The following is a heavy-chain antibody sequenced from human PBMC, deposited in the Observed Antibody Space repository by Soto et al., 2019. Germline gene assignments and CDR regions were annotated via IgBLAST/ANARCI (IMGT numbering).Heavy chain of an antibody. CDR3: AKPLQHIVLMVYAMSY. CDR2: ISGSGGST. Sequence: VQLLESGGGLVQPGGSLRLSCAASGFTFSSYAMSWVRQAPGKGLEWVSAISGSGGSTYYADSVKGRFTISRDNSKNTLYLQMNSLRAEDTAVYYCAKPLQHIVLMVYAMSYWGQGTLVTVSS. J-gene: IGHJ4*02. CDR1: GFTFSSYA. V-gene: IGHV3-23*01. D-gene: IGHD2-8*01.